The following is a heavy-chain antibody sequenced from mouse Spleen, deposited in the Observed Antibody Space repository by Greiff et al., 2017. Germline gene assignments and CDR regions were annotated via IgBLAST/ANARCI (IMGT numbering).Heavy chain of an antibody. D-gene: IGHD6-5*01. CDR2: ISYSGST. CDR1: GYSITSDYA. J-gene: IGHJ1*01. CDR3: ASYVYWYFDV. V-gene: IGHV3-2*02. Sequence: DVQLQESGPGLVKPSQSLSLTCTVTGYSITSDYAWNWIRQFPGNKLEWMGYISYSGSTSYNPSLKSRISITRDTSKNQFFLQLNSVTTEDTATYYCASYVYWYFDVWGAGTTVTVSS.